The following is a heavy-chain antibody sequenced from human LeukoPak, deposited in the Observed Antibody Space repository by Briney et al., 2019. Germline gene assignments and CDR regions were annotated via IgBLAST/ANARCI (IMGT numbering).Heavy chain of an antibody. J-gene: IGHJ6*03. D-gene: IGHD1-14*01. CDR3: ARGPPLTYDHTPEGYYHYYMDV. Sequence: SVKVSCKTSGGTFSNFAFASVRQAPGQGLEWMGGIIPIFATTNYAQEFQGRVSITADESTSTVYMELTSLRSDDTAVYYCARGPPLTYDHTPEGYYHYYMDVWGKGTTVTISS. CDR1: GGTFSNFA. V-gene: IGHV1-69*13. CDR2: IIPIFATT.